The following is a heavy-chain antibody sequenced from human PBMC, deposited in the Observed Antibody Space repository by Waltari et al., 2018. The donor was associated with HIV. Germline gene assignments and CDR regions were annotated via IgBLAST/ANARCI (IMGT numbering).Heavy chain of an antibody. J-gene: IGHJ5*02. D-gene: IGHD3-10*01. Sequence: QVQLQESGPGLVKPSETLSLTCTVPGGSFSTNYWSWIRKHPGKGLEWMDDIYYHGRTKYTPSLKHRVTMTIHTSKTQFSLELSSVTTADTAIYYWSRYFYCSGIGLSRVRRYFDPWGQGALVTVSS. CDR2: IYYHGRT. CDR3: SRYFYCSGIGLSRVRRYFDP. V-gene: IGHV4-59*01. CDR1: GGSFSTNY.